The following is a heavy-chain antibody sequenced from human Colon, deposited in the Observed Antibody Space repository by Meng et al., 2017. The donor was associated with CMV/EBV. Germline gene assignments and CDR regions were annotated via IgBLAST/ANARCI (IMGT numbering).Heavy chain of an antibody. CDR1: GFTFSSYA. CDR2: ISGSGGST. D-gene: IGHD2-2*02. V-gene: IGHV3-23*01. J-gene: IGHJ4*02. Sequence: GESLKISCAASGFTFSSYAMSWVRQAPGKGLEWVSAISGSGGSTYYADSVKGRFTISRENSKNTLYLQMNSLRAEDTAVYYCAKDGYCSSTSCYKDFDYWGQGTLVTVSS. CDR3: AKDGYCSSTSCYKDFDY.